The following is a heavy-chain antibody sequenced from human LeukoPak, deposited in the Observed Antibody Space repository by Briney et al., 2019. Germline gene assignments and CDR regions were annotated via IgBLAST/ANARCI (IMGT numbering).Heavy chain of an antibody. Sequence: GGSLRLSCAASGFTFSTYGMSWVRQAPGRGLEWVSGIRGSGGNTYYADSVKGRFTISRDNSKNTLYLQMNSLRAEDTAVYYCARGQDFWSGYYTGPFDYWGQGTLVTVSS. V-gene: IGHV3-23*01. CDR2: IRGSGGNT. D-gene: IGHD3-3*01. CDR3: ARGQDFWSGYYTGPFDY. CDR1: GFTFSTYG. J-gene: IGHJ4*02.